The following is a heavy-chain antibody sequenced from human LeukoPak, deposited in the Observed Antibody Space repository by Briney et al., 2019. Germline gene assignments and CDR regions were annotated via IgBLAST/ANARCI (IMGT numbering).Heavy chain of an antibody. CDR3: IGDLFDDSSLDY. D-gene: IGHD3-16*01. CDR1: GFTFSSYS. J-gene: IGHJ4*02. CDR2: INSDSSLM. Sequence: GGSLRLSCAASGFTFSSYSMNWVRQAPGKGLEWVSSINSDSSLMFYAESVKGRFTISRDNARNSLYLQMNSLRAEDTAVYYCIGDLFDDSSLDYWGQGALVTVSS. V-gene: IGHV3-21*01.